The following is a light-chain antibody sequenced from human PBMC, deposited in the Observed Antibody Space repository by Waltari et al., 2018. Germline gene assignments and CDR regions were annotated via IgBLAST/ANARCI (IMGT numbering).Light chain of an antibody. CDR2: VNSDGSH. CDR3: ETGGHGTWV. V-gene: IGLV4-69*01. J-gene: IGLJ3*02. CDR1: SGHSSHI. Sequence: LVLTQSPSASASLGAPVKLPCTLSSGHSSHIIAWLEQRPERGPRYLMKVNSDGSHSKGDDIPDRFSGSSSGAERYLTISSLQSEDEADYYCETGGHGTWVFGGGTKLTVL.